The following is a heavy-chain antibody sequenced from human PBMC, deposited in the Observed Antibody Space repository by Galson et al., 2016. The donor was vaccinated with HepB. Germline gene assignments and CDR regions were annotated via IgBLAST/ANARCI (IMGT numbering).Heavy chain of an antibody. V-gene: IGHV3-30-3*01. Sequence: APGKGLEWVALISYDGSNKYYADSVKGRFTLSRDNSKNTRYLQMNSLRAEDTAVYYCARGGTPYDFWTTGAFDIWGQGTMVTVSS. J-gene: IGHJ3*02. CDR3: ARGGTPYDFWTTGAFDI. CDR2: ISYDGSNK. D-gene: IGHD3-3*01.